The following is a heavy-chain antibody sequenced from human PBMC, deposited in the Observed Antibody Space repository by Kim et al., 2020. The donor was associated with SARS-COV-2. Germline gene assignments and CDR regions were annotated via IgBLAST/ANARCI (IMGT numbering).Heavy chain of an antibody. D-gene: IGHD4-4*01. J-gene: IGHJ4*02. CDR1: AFTFSNYD. CDR3: ARRDPTVPGFDS. Sequence: GGSLRLSCAASAFTFSNYDMSWVRQAPGKGLDWVSVISGSGGIIYYADSVKGRFTISRDNSKNTLYLQMNSLRAEDTAVYYCARRDPTVPGFDSWGQGTLVTVSS. CDR2: ISGSGGII. V-gene: IGHV3-23*01.